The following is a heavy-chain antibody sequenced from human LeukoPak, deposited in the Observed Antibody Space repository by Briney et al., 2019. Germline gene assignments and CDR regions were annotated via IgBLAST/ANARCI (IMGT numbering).Heavy chain of an antibody. CDR1: GFTFSDYW. CDR3: ARQQLEPHYYYYYMDV. J-gene: IGHJ6*03. V-gene: IGHV3-7*01. D-gene: IGHD6-13*01. Sequence: PGGSLRLSCAASGFTFSDYWMNWVRKAPGKGLEWVANINQDGTVKYYMDSVKGRFTFSRDNGRNSLYLQMNSLRAEDTAVYYCARQQLEPHYYYYYMDVWGKGTTVTVSS. CDR2: INQDGTVK.